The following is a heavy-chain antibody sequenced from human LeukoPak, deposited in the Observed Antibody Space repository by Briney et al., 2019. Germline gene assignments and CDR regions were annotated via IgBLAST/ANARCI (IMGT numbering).Heavy chain of an antibody. CDR3: ASQSTPVLPFDI. V-gene: IGHV3-66*04. J-gene: IGHJ3*02. CDR1: GFTVSSNY. CDR2: IYSAGTT. Sequence: GGSLRLSCAASGFTVSSNYISWVRQAPGKGLERVSVIYSAGTTYYADSVKGRFTISRDISKNTLYLQMNSLRVEDTAVYYCASQSTPVLPFDIWGQGTMVTVSS.